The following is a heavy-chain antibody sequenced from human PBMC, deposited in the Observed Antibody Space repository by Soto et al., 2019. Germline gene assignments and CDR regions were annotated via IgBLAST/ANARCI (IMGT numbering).Heavy chain of an antibody. J-gene: IGHJ6*02. CDR2: INHSGST. Sequence: SETLSLTCAVYGGSFSGYYWSWIRQPPGKGLEWIGEINHSGSTNYNPSLKSRVTISVDTSKNQFSLKLSSVAAADTAVYYCARGQRITMVRGVPAHGYYGMDVWGQGTTVTVSS. CDR1: GGSFSGYY. D-gene: IGHD3-10*01. V-gene: IGHV4-34*01. CDR3: ARGQRITMVRGVPAHGYYGMDV.